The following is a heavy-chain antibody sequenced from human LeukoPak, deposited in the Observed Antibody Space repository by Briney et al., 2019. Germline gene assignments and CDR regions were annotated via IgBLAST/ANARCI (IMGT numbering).Heavy chain of an antibody. CDR1: GFTFSSYD. Sequence: PAGSLRRSCAASGFTFSSYDLSWVRQAPGKGLEWISAISGSGGSTYYADSESGRFTISRDNPKNTLYLQMNSLRAEDTAVYYCARSSSCRRYFDYWGQGTLVTVS. J-gene: IGHJ4*02. V-gene: IGHV3-23*01. D-gene: IGHD6-13*01. CDR3: ARSSSCRRYFDY. CDR2: ISGSGGST.